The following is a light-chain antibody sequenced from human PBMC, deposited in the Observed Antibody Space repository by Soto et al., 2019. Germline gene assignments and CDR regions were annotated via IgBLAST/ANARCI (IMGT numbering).Light chain of an antibody. V-gene: IGLV3-16*01. CDR1: ALPKKY. J-gene: IGLJ2*01. CDR3: LSADSSGTYPYVV. CDR2: KDS. Sequence: SYELTQPPSVSVSLGQMVRITCSGEALPKKYAYWYQQKPGQFPVLVIYKDSERPSGIPERFSGSSSGTIVTLTISGVQAEDEADYYCLSADSSGTYPYVVFGGGTKLTVL.